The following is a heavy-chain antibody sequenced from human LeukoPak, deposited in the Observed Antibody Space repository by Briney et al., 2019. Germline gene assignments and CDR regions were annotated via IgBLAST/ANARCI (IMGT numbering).Heavy chain of an antibody. V-gene: IGHV3-48*03. D-gene: IGHD2-2*01. Sequence: GGSLRLSCAASGFTFSSYEMNWVRQAPGKGLEWVSYISSSGSTIYYADSVKGRFTISRDNAKNSLYLQMNSLRAEDTAVYYCARADVVVPAAMLVYYYGMDVWGQGTTVTVSS. CDR1: GFTFSSYE. CDR2: ISSSGSTI. CDR3: ARADVVVPAAMLVYYYGMDV. J-gene: IGHJ6*02.